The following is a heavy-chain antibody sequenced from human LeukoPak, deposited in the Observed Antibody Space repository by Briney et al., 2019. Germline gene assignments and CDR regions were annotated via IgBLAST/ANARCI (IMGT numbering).Heavy chain of an antibody. D-gene: IGHD6-13*01. CDR2: INSDGSST. J-gene: IGHJ6*03. CDR3: ARDFSSSWYYYYYMDV. Sequence: PGGSLRLSCAASGFTFSSYWMHWVRQAPGKGLVWVSRINSDGSSTSYADSVKGRFTISRDNAKNTLYLQMNSLRAEDTAVYYCARDFSSSWYYYYYMDVWGKGTTVTVSS. V-gene: IGHV3-74*01. CDR1: GFTFSSYW.